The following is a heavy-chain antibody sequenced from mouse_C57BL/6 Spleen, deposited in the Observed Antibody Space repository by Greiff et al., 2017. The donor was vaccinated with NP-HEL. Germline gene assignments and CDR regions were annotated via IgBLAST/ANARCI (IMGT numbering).Heavy chain of an antibody. J-gene: IGHJ2*01. CDR1: GFTFSDYY. CDR2: INYDGSST. Sequence: EVQLVESEGGLVQPGSSMKLSCTASGFTFSDYYMAWVRQVPEKGLEWVANINYDGSSTYYLDSLKSRFIISRDNAKNILYLQMSSLKSEDTATYYCARGPSIYDGYYVGFDYWGQGTTLTVSS. V-gene: IGHV5-16*01. CDR3: ARGPSIYDGYYVGFDY. D-gene: IGHD2-3*01.